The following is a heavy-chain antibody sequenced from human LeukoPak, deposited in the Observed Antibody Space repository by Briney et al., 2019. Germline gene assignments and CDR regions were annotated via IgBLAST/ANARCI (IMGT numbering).Heavy chain of an antibody. CDR2: INPNSGGT. D-gene: IGHD2-15*01. J-gene: IGHJ5*02. V-gene: IGHV1-2*06. Sequence: GASVKVSCKAAGYTFTGYYMFWVRQAPGHGLEWMGRINPNSGGTNYAQKFQGRVTMTRDTSISTAYMELSKLRSDDTAVYYCARGYCSGGSCYSVENWFDPWGQGTLVTVSS. CDR1: GYTFTGYY. CDR3: ARGYCSGGSCYSVENWFDP.